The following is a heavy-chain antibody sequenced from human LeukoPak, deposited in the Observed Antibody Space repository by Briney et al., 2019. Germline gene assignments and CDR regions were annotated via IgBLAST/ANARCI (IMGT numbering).Heavy chain of an antibody. CDR3: ARGTYYMDV. J-gene: IGHJ6*03. Sequence: SETLSLTCTVSGGSISSSSYYWGWIRQPPGKGLEWIGSIYYSGSTYYNPSLKSRVTISVDTSKNQFSLKLSSVIAADTAVYYCARGTYYMDVWGKGTTVTVSS. V-gene: IGHV4-39*07. CDR2: IYYSGST. CDR1: GGSISSSSYY.